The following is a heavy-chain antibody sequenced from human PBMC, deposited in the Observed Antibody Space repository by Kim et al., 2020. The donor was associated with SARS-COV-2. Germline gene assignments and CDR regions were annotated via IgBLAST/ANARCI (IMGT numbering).Heavy chain of an antibody. V-gene: IGHV3-64D*06. Sequence: FYADSVKGRFTISRDNSKNMLYLQMSSLSPEDTAVYYCVKREGGNFYFDYWGQGTLVTVSS. CDR3: VKREGGNFYFDY. J-gene: IGHJ4*02. D-gene: IGHD1-1*01.